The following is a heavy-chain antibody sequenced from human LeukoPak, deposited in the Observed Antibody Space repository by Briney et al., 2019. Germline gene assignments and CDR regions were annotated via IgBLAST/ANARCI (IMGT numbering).Heavy chain of an antibody. CDR1: GFTFSSCS. Sequence: GGSLRLSCVASGFTFSSCSMNWVRQAPGKGLEWISYINSSSSTIYYADSVKGRFTVSRDNAKNSLYLQMNSLRAEDTAVYYCASPVLLIRGVTVDYWGQGTLVTVSS. J-gene: IGHJ4*02. CDR2: INSSSSTI. V-gene: IGHV3-48*04. D-gene: IGHD3-10*01. CDR3: ASPVLLIRGVTVDY.